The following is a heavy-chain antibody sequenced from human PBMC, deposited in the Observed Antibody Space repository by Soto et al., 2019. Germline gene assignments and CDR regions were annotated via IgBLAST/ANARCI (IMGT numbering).Heavy chain of an antibody. Sequence: VASVKVSCKASGYTFTSYGISWVRQAPGQGLEWMGWISAYNGNTNYAQKLQGRVTMTTDTSTSTAYMELRSLRSDDTAVYYCARTEYSSSSGDAFDIWGQGTMVTVSS. V-gene: IGHV1-18*01. J-gene: IGHJ3*02. CDR2: ISAYNGNT. CDR3: ARTEYSSSSGDAFDI. D-gene: IGHD6-6*01. CDR1: GYTFTSYG.